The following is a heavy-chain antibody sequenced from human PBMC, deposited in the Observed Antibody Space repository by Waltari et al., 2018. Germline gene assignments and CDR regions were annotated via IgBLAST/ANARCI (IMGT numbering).Heavy chain of an antibody. D-gene: IGHD4-17*01. V-gene: IGHV4-59*01. J-gene: IGHJ4*02. CDR2: IYYSGST. CDR1: GGSISSYY. Sequence: QVQLQESGPGLVKPSETLSLTCTVSGGSISSYYWSWIRQPPGKGLEWIGYIYYSGSTNYNPSLKSRVTISVDTSKNQFSLKLSSVTAADTAVYYCASITDGDYFDYWGQGTLVTVSS. CDR3: ASITDGDYFDY.